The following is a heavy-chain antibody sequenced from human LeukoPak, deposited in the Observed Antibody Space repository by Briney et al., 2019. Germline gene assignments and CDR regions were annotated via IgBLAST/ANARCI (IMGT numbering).Heavy chain of an antibody. J-gene: IGHJ3*02. CDR2: IIPILGIA. CDR1: GGTFSSYA. CDR3: AREGPMVRGVDAFDI. V-gene: IGHV1-69*04. Sequence: GASVKVSCKASGGTFSSYAISWVRQAPGQGLEWMGRIIPILGIANYAQKFQGRVTITADKSTSTAYMELSSLRSEDTAVYYCAREGPMVRGVDAFDIWGQGTMVTVSS. D-gene: IGHD3-10*01.